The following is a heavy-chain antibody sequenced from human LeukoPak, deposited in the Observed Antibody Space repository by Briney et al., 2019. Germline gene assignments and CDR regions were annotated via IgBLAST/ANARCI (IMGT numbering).Heavy chain of an antibody. D-gene: IGHD6-13*01. CDR1: GCSISCYY. CDR2: IYYSGST. CDR3: ARGGRIAAAGFDY. J-gene: IGHJ4*02. Sequence: SVTLSFTCTGSGCSISCYYWSWIRQPPGKGLEWIGYIYYSGSTNYNPSLKSRVTISVDTSKNQFSLKLSSVTAADTAVYYCARGGRIAAAGFDYWGQGTLVTVSS. V-gene: IGHV4-59*01.